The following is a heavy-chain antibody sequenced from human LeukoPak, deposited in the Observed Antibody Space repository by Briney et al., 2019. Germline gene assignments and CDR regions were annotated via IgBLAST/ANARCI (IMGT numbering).Heavy chain of an antibody. CDR3: ATSSRIAAWDY. Sequence: ASVKVSCKASGYTFTSYDINWVRQATGQGLEWMGWMNPNSGNTGYAQKFQGRVTITRNTSISTAYMELSSLRSEDTAVYYCATSSRIAAWDYWGQGTLVTVSS. CDR1: GYTFTSYD. D-gene: IGHD6-6*01. CDR2: MNPNSGNT. V-gene: IGHV1-8*03. J-gene: IGHJ4*02.